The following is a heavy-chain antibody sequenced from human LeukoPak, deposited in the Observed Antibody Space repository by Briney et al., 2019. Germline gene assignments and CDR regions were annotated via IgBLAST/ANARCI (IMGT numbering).Heavy chain of an antibody. Sequence: GGSLRLSCAASGFTFSNACMTWVRQAPGKGLEWVGHIKSRTDSGTTDYAAPVKGRFTISRDDSKNTLYLQMNSLKTEDTAVYYCTTGTWIQLWLADYWGQGTLVTVSS. D-gene: IGHD5-18*01. V-gene: IGHV3-15*01. J-gene: IGHJ4*02. CDR1: GFTFSNAC. CDR3: TTGTWIQLWLADY. CDR2: IKSRTDSGTT.